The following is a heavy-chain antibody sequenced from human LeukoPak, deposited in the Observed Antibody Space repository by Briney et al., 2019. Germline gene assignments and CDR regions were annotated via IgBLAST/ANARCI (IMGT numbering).Heavy chain of an antibody. CDR2: ISYDGSNK. CDR1: GFTFSSYA. J-gene: IGHJ6*03. CDR3: TTDPDTMIVVAYNPSTYYYMDV. Sequence: GGSLRLSCVASGFTFSSYAMHWVRQAPGKGLEWVAVISYDGSNKYYADSVKGRFTISRDNSKNTLYLQMNSLKTEDTAVYYCTTDPDTMIVVAYNPSTYYYMDVWGKGTTVTISS. V-gene: IGHV3-30*04. D-gene: IGHD3-22*01.